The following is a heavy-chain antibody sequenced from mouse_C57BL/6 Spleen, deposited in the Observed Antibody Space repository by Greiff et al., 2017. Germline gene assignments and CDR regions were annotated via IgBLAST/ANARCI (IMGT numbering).Heavy chain of an antibody. CDR3: ARDWFAC. CDR1: GFNFTDYY. J-gene: IGHJ3*01. Sequence: VQLQQSGAELVKPGASVKLSCTASGFNFTDYYMHWVKQRPEQGLEWIGRIDPEAGDTKYDQKFTGKATLTADTSSNTAYMQRSCRTWQDTAVYYCARDWFACWGQGTLGTVSA. V-gene: IGHV14-2*01. CDR2: IDPEAGDT.